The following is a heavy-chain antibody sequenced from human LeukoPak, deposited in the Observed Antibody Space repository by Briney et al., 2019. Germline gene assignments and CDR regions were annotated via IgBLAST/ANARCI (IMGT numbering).Heavy chain of an antibody. D-gene: IGHD3-22*01. V-gene: IGHV3-23*01. CDR1: GCTFSSYG. Sequence: GGSLRLSCAASGCTFSSYGMSWVREAPGKGLEWVSAISGSGGSTYYADSVKGRFTISRDNSKNTLYLQMNSLRAEDTAVYYCAKVLLYYYDSSGYYNYWGQGTLVTVSS. J-gene: IGHJ4*02. CDR2: ISGSGGST. CDR3: AKVLLYYYDSSGYYNY.